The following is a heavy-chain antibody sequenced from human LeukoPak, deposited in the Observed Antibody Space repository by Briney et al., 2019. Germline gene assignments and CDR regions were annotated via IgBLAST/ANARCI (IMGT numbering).Heavy chain of an antibody. CDR3: ARDVRGFGELYAFDV. V-gene: IGHV4-59*01. D-gene: IGHD3-10*01. J-gene: IGHJ3*01. CDR2: IYYSGST. CDR1: GGSISSYY. Sequence: SETLSLTCIVSGGSISSYYWSWIRQPPGKGLEWIGYIYYSGSTTYNPSLKSRVTISVDTSKNQFSLRLSSVTAADTAGYYCARDVRGFGELYAFDVWGQGTMVTVSS.